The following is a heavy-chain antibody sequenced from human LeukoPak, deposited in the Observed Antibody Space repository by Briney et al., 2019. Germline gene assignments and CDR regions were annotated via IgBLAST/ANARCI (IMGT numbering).Heavy chain of an antibody. CDR3: ARRWCSSTSCQFDY. J-gene: IGHJ4*02. D-gene: IGHD2-2*01. CDR1: GYTFTSYY. Sequence: ASVKVSFKASGYTFTSYYMHWVRQAPGQGLEWMGVINPSGGSTRYAQKFQGRVTMTRDTSTTTVYMEMSSLRSEATAGYYCARRWCSSTSCQFDYWGQGTLVTVSS. V-gene: IGHV1-46*01. CDR2: INPSGGST.